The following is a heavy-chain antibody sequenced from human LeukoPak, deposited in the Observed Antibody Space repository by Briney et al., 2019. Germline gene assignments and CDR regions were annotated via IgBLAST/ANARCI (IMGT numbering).Heavy chain of an antibody. J-gene: IGHJ4*02. D-gene: IGHD3-22*01. V-gene: IGHV4-59*01. CDR2: IYYSGST. Sequence: SETLSLTCTVSGGSISSYYWSWIRQPPGKGLEWIGYIYYSGSTNYNPSLKSRVTISVDTSKNQFSLKLSSVTAADTAVYYCAREAPTYYYDSSGLLDEWGQGTLVTVSS. CDR3: AREAPTYYYDSSGLLDE. CDR1: GGSISSYY.